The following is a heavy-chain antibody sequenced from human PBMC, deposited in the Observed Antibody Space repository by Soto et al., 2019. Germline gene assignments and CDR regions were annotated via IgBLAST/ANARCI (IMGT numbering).Heavy chain of an antibody. Sequence: SETLSLTCTVISASIRSSSYYWGWIRQPPGKGLEWIGSIYYSGSTYYNPSLKSRVTISVDTSKYQFSLKLSSVTAADTAVYYCARRLYYDSSGFEGGGMDVWGQGTTVTVS. CDR1: SASIRSSSYY. V-gene: IGHV4-39*01. CDR2: IYYSGST. J-gene: IGHJ6*02. D-gene: IGHD3-22*01. CDR3: ARRLYYDSSGFEGGGMDV.